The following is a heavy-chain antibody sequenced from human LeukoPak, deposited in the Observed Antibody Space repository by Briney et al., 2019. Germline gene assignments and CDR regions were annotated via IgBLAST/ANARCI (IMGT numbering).Heavy chain of an antibody. CDR2: VYYSGST. J-gene: IGHJ4*02. CDR1: GGSIDRSSYY. V-gene: IGHV4-39*07. CDR3: ARIPDYYDSSGYPY. D-gene: IGHD3-22*01. Sequence: SETLSLTCTVSGGSIDRSSYYWGWIRQPPGKGLEWIGSVYYSGSTYYNPSLKSRVTISVDTSKNQFSLKLSSVTAADTAVYYCARIPDYYDSSGYPYWGQGTLVTVSS.